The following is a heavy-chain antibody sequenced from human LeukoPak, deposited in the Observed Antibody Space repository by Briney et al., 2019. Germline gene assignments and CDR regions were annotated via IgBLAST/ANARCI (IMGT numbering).Heavy chain of an antibody. Sequence: ASVKVSCKASGYTFTGYYMHWVRQAPGQGLEWMGWINPNSGGTNYAQKFQGWVTMTRDTSISTAYMELSRLRSDDTAVYYCATGIGATDHDAFDIWGQGTMVTVSS. D-gene: IGHD5-12*01. V-gene: IGHV1-2*04. CDR3: ATGIGATDHDAFDI. CDR1: GYTFTGYY. CDR2: INPNSGGT. J-gene: IGHJ3*02.